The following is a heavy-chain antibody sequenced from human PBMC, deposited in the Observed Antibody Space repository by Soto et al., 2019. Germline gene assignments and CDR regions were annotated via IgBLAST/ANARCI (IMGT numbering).Heavy chain of an antibody. J-gene: IGHJ4*02. CDR1: GYTFTSYY. V-gene: IGHV1-46*01. Sequence: ASVKVSCKASGYTFTSYYMHWVRQAPGQGLEWMGIINPSGGSTSYAKKFQGRVTMTRDTSTSTVYMELSSLRSEDTAVYYCAREFRVITCRFDYWGQGTLVTSP. D-gene: IGHD3-22*01. CDR2: INPSGGST. CDR3: AREFRVITCRFDY.